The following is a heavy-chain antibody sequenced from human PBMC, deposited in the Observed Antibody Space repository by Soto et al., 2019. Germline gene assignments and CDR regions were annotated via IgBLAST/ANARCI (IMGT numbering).Heavy chain of an antibody. CDR2: IGGGGHST. CDR3: AKADISSNWPNYFDY. V-gene: IGHV3-23*01. D-gene: IGHD6-13*01. J-gene: IGHJ4*02. Sequence: GGSLRLSCVASGFTFSSYAMNWVRQAPGKGLEWVSAIGGGGHSTYYADSVGGRFTISRDNSRNTLYLQMNSLRADDTAVYYCAKADISSNWPNYFDYWGQGTLVTVSS. CDR1: GFTFSSYA.